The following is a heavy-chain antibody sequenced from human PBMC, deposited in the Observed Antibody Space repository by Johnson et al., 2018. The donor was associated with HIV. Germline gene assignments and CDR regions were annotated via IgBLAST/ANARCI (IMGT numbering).Heavy chain of an antibody. D-gene: IGHD2-15*01. CDR1: GFTFSSYD. J-gene: IGHJ3*02. CDR2: IGTAGDT. CDR3: ARAVCRGGRGYSHDAFDI. V-gene: IGHV3-13*01. Sequence: VQLVESGGGLKQPGGSLRLSCAASGFTFSSYDMHWVRQATGKGLEWVSTIGTAGDTYYPGSVKGRFTVSREDAKNSLYLQMNSLRAGDTALYYFARAVCRGGRGYSHDAFDIWGQGTMVTVSS.